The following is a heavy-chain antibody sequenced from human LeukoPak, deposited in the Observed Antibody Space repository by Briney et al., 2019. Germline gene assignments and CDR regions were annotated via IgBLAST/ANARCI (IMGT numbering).Heavy chain of an antibody. CDR3: ARGINSAFDV. D-gene: IGHD4-23*01. Sequence: QTLSLTCAISGDSVFSNRIAWNWLRQSPSRGLEWLGRTYHGSSDYAASVQGRITINADTSKNQFSLQLNSVTPDDTAVYYCARGINSAFDVWGLGTMVTVSS. J-gene: IGHJ3*01. CDR1: GDSVFSNRIA. CDR2: TYHGSS. V-gene: IGHV6-1*01.